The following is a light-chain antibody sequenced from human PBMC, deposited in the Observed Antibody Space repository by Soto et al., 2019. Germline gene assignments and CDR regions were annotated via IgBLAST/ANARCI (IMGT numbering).Light chain of an antibody. CDR1: SSDVGGYNF. CDR3: TSYAGSNIPVL. Sequence: QSALTQPPSASGSPGQSVTISCTGTSSDVGGYNFVSWYQQHPGKAPKLMIYVVTERPSGVPDRFCGSKSGNTASLTVSGLQSEDEADYYCTSYAGSNIPVLFGGGTKVTVL. V-gene: IGLV2-8*01. CDR2: VVT. J-gene: IGLJ2*01.